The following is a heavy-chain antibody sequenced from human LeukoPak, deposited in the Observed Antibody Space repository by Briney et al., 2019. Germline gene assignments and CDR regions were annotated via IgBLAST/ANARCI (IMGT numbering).Heavy chain of an antibody. J-gene: IGHJ5*02. CDR3: AREPNLRYFDWLSNNWFDP. CDR2: TYYRSKWYN. CDR1: GDSVSSNSAA. Sequence: SQTLSLTCAISGDSVSSNSAAWDWIRQSPSRGLEWLGRTYYRSKWYNDYAVSVKSRISINPDTSKNQFSLQLNSVTPEDTAVYYCAREPNLRYFDWLSNNWFDPWGQGILVIVSS. D-gene: IGHD3-9*01. V-gene: IGHV6-1*01.